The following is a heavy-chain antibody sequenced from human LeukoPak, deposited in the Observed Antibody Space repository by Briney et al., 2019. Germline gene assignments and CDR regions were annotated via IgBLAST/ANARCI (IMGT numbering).Heavy chain of an antibody. D-gene: IGHD5-18*01. CDR2: IYYSGSI. CDR3: ARSRGYSYGTTFLDY. J-gene: IGHJ4*02. V-gene: IGHV4-61*08. CDR1: GGSISSGGYY. Sequence: ASQTLSLTCTVSGGSISSGGYYWSWIRQPPGKGLEWIGYIYYSGSINYNPSLKSRVTISVDTSKNQFSLKLSSVTAADTAVYYCARSRGYSYGTTFLDYWGQGTLVTVSS.